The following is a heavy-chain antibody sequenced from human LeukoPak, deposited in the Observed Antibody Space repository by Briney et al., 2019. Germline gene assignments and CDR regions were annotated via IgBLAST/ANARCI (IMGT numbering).Heavy chain of an antibody. CDR1: GDSMSTYY. CDR2: IYTTGST. D-gene: IGHD2-15*01. V-gene: IGHV4-4*07. Sequence: SETLSLTCTVSGDSMSTYYWNWIRQSAGKGPEWIGRIYTTGSTTYNPSLKNRVTLSVDTSKNHFSLRLSSVTAADTAVYYCARADCSGGYCYFFDYWGQGTLVTVSS. J-gene: IGHJ4*02. CDR3: ARADCSGGYCYFFDY.